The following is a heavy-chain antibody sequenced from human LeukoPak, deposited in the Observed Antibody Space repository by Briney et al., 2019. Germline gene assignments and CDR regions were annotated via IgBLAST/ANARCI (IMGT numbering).Heavy chain of an antibody. CDR1: GFTFSSYS. CDR2: ISSSSSYI. CDR3: ARDGPTYCSGGSCYSDFGI. V-gene: IGHV3-21*01. J-gene: IGHJ3*02. D-gene: IGHD2-15*01. Sequence: PGGSLRLSCAASGFTFSSYSMNWVRQAPGKGLEWVSSISSSSSYIYYADSVKGRFTISRDNAKNSLYLQMNSLRAEDTAVYYCARDGPTYCSGGSCYSDFGIWGQGTMVTVSS.